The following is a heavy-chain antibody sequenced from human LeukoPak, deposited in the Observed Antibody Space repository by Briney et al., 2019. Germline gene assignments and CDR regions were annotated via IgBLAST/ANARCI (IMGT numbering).Heavy chain of an antibody. Sequence: PSETLSLTCAVSGYSISSDYYWGWIRQPPGKGLEWIGSIYHSGSTYYNPTLKSRVTLSVDTSKNPFSLKLSSVTAADTAVYYCARGYCSGSSCRSGLAFPDYWGQGTLVTVSS. J-gene: IGHJ4*02. V-gene: IGHV4-38-2*01. CDR3: ARGYCSGSSCRSGLAFPDY. CDR1: GYSISSDYY. CDR2: IYHSGST. D-gene: IGHD2-15*01.